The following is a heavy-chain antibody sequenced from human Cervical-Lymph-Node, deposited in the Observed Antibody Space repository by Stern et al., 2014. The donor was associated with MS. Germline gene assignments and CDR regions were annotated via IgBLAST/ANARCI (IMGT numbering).Heavy chain of an antibody. CDR1: GTTFSTYG. V-gene: IGHV1-69*01. Sequence: VQLVQSGAEVKKPGSSVKVSCKASGTTFSTYGINWVRQAPGQGLEWMGGLISVFGTPNNAQKFKGRVTITADEATSTAYMELSSLKSDDTAMYYCAPEGWFDPWGQGTLVTVSS. CDR3: APEGWFDP. J-gene: IGHJ5*02. CDR2: LISVFGTP.